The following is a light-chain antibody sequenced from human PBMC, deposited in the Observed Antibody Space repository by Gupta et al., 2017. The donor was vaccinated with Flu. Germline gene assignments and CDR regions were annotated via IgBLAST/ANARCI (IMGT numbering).Light chain of an antibody. CDR2: DDS. J-gene: IGLJ2*01. Sequence: GKTDRMNCGVHKIERKSGHWHQQMPLQSPVLVVYDDSDRLSGIPERFSGSNSGNTATLTISRVEAGDEADYYCQVWDVSSDHVVFGGGTKLTVL. CDR1: KIERKS. V-gene: IGLV3-21*03. CDR3: QVWDVSSDHVV.